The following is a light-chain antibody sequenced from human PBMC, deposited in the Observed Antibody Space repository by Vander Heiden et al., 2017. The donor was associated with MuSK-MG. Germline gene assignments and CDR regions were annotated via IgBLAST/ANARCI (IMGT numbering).Light chain of an antibody. V-gene: IGLV2-14*03. CDR3: CSFTSRYTYV. CDR1: SSDIADNKY. Sequence: QSALTQPASASGSPGQSITISCTGTSSDIADNKYVSWYQQHPGKVPKVIIYDVSDRPSGVSNRFSGSKSGNTASLTISGLQAEDEADYFCCSFTSRYTYVFGTGTKVTVL. CDR2: DVS. J-gene: IGLJ1*01.